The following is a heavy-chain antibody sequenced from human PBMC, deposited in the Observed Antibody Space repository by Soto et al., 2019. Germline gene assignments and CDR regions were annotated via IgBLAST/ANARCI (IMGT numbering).Heavy chain of an antibody. D-gene: IGHD3-22*01. CDR1: GFTFSSYA. Sequence: GGSLRLSCAASGFTFSSYAMSWVRQAPGKGLEWVSAISGSGGSTYYADSVKGRFTISRDNSKNTLYLQMNSLRAEDTAVYYCAKDVAMIVVVIPTPFDYWGQGTLVTVSS. CDR3: AKDVAMIVVVIPTPFDY. CDR2: ISGSGGST. V-gene: IGHV3-23*01. J-gene: IGHJ4*02.